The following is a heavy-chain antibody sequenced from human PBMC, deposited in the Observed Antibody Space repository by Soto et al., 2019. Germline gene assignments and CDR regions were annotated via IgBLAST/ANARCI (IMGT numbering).Heavy chain of an antibody. V-gene: IGHV4-59*01. CDR1: GGSISSYY. CDR2: IYYSGST. Sequence: LSLTCTVSGGSISSYYWSWIRQPPGKGLEWIGYIYYSGSTNYNPSLKSRVTISVDTSKNQFSLKLSSVTAADTAVYYCARDGSPDYYDSSGYYYGMDVWGQGTTVTVPS. D-gene: IGHD3-22*01. CDR3: ARDGSPDYYDSSGYYYGMDV. J-gene: IGHJ6*02.